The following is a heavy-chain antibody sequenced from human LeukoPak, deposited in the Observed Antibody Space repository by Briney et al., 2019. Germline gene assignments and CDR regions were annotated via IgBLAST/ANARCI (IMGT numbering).Heavy chain of an antibody. V-gene: IGHV4-39*01. Sequence: PSETLSLTCTVSGGSISSSSYYWGWIRPPPGKGLEWIGSIYYSGSTYYNPSLKSRVPISGDTAKNQFSLKLSPVTAADTAVYYCAGGGGGYSYGYEELDAFDIWGQGTMVTVSS. CDR3: AGGGGGYSYGYEELDAFDI. CDR2: IYYSGST. D-gene: IGHD5-18*01. J-gene: IGHJ3*02. CDR1: GGSISSSSYY.